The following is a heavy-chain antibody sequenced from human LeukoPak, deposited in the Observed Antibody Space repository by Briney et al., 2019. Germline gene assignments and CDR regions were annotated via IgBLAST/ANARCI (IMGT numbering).Heavy chain of an antibody. V-gene: IGHV1-69*06. Sequence: GASVKVSCKASGGTFSSYAISWVRQAPGQGLEWMGGIIPIFGTANYAQKFQGRVTITADKSTSTAYMELSSLRSEDTAVYYCARNPGQADYYYKDVWGKGTTVTISS. CDR3: ARNPGQADYYYKDV. CDR2: IIPIFGTA. CDR1: GGTFSSYA. D-gene: IGHD2-8*02. J-gene: IGHJ6*03.